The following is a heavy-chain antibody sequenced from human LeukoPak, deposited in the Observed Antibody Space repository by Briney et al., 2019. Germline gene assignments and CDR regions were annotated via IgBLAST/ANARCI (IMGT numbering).Heavy chain of an antibody. CDR3: AKDYDQEDYGMDV. CDR1: GFTFSSYA. V-gene: IGHV3-23*01. J-gene: IGHJ6*02. Sequence: PGGSLRHSCVASGFTFSSYAMSWVRQAPGKGLEWVSAISGSGGGTYYADSVKGRFTISRDNSKNTLYLQMNSLRAEDTAVYYCAKDYDQEDYGMDVWGQGTTVTVSS. D-gene: IGHD3-3*01. CDR2: ISGSGGGT.